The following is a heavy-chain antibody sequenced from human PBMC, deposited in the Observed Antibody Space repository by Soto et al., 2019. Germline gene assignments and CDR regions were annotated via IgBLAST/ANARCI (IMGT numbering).Heavy chain of an antibody. D-gene: IGHD3-10*01. CDR2: IIPILGIA. CDR3: ASLMSSGYYYGMDV. J-gene: IGHJ6*02. V-gene: IGHV1-69*02. Sequence: QVQLVQSGAEVKKPGSSVKVSCKASGGTFSSYTISWVRQAPGQGLEWMGRIIPILGIANYAQKFQGRVTITPDNSTSTAYMELSSLRSEDTAVYYCASLMSSGYYYGMDVWGQGTTVTVSS. CDR1: GGTFSSYT.